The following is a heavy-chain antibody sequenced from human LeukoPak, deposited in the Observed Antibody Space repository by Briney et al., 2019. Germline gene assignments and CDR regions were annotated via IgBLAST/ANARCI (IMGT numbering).Heavy chain of an antibody. V-gene: IGHV3-7*01. CDR1: GFTFSNYW. Sequence: PGGSLRLSCAASGFTFSNYWMTWVRQAPGKGLEWVANIKGDGSEKSFADSVKGRFTISRDNAENSLSLRMNSLRAEDTAVYYCARDRNYCEMNVCYDTFDIWGQGTMVTVSS. J-gene: IGHJ3*02. CDR3: ARDRNYCEMNVCYDTFDI. CDR2: IKGDGSEK. D-gene: IGHD1-7*01.